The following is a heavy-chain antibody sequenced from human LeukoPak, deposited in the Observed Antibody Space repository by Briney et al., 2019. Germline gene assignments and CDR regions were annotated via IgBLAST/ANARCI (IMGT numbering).Heavy chain of an antibody. CDR1: GGSISSTN. V-gene: IGHV3-23*01. CDR2: ISGSGGNT. D-gene: IGHD4-23*01. CDR3: AKLVTHFDY. J-gene: IGHJ4*02. Sequence: ETLSLTCGVSGGSISSTNWWSWVRQAPGKGLEWVSSISGSGGNTYYADSVKGRFTISRDNSKNTLYMQMNSLRAEDTAVYYCAKLVTHFDYWGQGTLVTVSS.